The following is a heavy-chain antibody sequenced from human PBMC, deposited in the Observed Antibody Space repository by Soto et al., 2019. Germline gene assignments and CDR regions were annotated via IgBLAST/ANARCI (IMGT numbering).Heavy chain of an antibody. CDR3: ARDPSPYSSGWYGIDF. J-gene: IGHJ4*01. D-gene: IGHD6-19*01. CDR2: MSYDGTNT. CDR1: GFMFSAYA. V-gene: IGHV3-30-3*01. Sequence: PGGSLRLSCTASGFMFSAYAMLWVRQAPGKWLEWVAAMSYDGTNTYYADSLKGRFTISRDNSKNTLFLQMSSLTADDSAVYYCARDPSPYSSGWYGIDFWGRGXLVTVYS.